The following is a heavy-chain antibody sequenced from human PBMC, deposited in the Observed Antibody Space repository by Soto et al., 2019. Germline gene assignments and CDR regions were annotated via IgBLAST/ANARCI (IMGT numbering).Heavy chain of an antibody. Sequence: SETLSLTCTVSCGSIRSSSYYWGWIRQPKGKGLEWIGSSYYSGSTYYNPPLKSRVTISVDTSKNKFSLKLSSVTATDTAVYYCACQGVHYDILTGYHLDYLGQGTRVTVS. V-gene: IGHV4-39*01. D-gene: IGHD3-9*01. CDR1: CGSIRSSSYY. CDR3: ACQGVHYDILTGYHLDY. J-gene: IGHJ4*02. CDR2: SYYSGST.